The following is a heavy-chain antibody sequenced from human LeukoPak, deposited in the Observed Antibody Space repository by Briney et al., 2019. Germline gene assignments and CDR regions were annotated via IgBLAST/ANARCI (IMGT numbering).Heavy chain of an antibody. CDR3: ARDLGGSDSSN. D-gene: IGHD2-21*01. Sequence: GRSLRLSCAASGFTFSSYATHWVRQAPGKGLEWVAVISYDGSNKYYADSVKGRFTTSRDNSKNTLYLQMNSLRAEDTAMYYCARDLGGSDSSNWGQGTLVTVSS. CDR2: ISYDGSNK. V-gene: IGHV3-30-3*01. J-gene: IGHJ4*02. CDR1: GFTFSSYA.